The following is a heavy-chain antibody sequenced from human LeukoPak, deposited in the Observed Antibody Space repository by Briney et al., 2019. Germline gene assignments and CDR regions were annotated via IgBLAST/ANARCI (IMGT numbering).Heavy chain of an antibody. D-gene: IGHD3-22*01. CDR1: GFTFDDYA. CDR2: ISWNSGSI. J-gene: IGHJ5*02. CDR3: AKDLHTYYYDSSGYPRGYWFDP. Sequence: GGSLRLSCAASGFTFDDYAMPWVRQAPGKGLEWVSGISWNSGSIGYADSVRGRFTISRDNAKNSLYLQMNSLRAEDTALYYCAKDLHTYYYDSSGYPRGYWFDPWGQGTLVTVSS. V-gene: IGHV3-9*01.